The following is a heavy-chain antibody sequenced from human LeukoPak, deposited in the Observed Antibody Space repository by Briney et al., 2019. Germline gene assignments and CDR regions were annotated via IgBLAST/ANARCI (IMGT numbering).Heavy chain of an antibody. V-gene: IGHV4-61*02. CDR1: GGSISSGSYY. J-gene: IGHJ5*02. CDR2: IYTSGST. D-gene: IGHD3-10*01. CDR3: ASTYYYGSGSYFRS. Sequence: SETLSLTCTVSGGSISSGSYYWSWIRQPAGKGLEWIGRIYTSGSTNYNPSLKSRVTISVDTSKNQFSLKLSSVTAADTAVYYCASTYYYGSGSYFRSWGQGTLVTVSS.